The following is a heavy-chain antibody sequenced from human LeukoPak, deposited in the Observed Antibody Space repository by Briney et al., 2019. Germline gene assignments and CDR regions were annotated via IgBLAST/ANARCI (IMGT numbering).Heavy chain of an antibody. CDR2: ISSSSYI. Sequence: GGSLRLSCAASGFTFSSYSMNWVRQAPGKGLEWISSISSSSYIYYADSVKGRFTISRDNAKNSLYLQMNSLRAEDTAVYYCAKAGGTTWNAFDIWGQGTMVTVSS. D-gene: IGHD2/OR15-2a*01. J-gene: IGHJ3*02. CDR3: AKAGGTTWNAFDI. CDR1: GFTFSSYS. V-gene: IGHV3-21*01.